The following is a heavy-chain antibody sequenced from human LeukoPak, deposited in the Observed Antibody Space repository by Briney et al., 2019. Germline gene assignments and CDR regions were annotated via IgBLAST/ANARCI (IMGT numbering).Heavy chain of an antibody. CDR3: ARVGRYCSSTSCYPYYYYYGMDV. Sequence: SVKVPCKASGGTFSSYAISWVRQAPGQGLEWMGGIIPIFGTANYVQKFQGRVTITADESTSTAYMELSSLRSEDTAVYYCARVGRYCSSTSCYPYYYYYGMDVWGQGTTVTVSS. D-gene: IGHD2-2*01. V-gene: IGHV1-69*13. CDR2: IIPIFGTA. CDR1: GGTFSSYA. J-gene: IGHJ6*02.